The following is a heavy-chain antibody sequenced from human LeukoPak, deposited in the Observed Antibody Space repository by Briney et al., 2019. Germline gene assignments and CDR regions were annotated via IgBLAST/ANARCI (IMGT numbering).Heavy chain of an antibody. CDR1: GFTFSSYE. V-gene: IGHV3-48*03. J-gene: IGHJ6*03. D-gene: IGHD2-15*01. CDR3: AKGAAATPYYYYYMDV. CDR2: ISSSGSTI. Sequence: GGSLRLSCAASGFTFSSYEMNWVRQAPGKGLEWVSYISSSGSTIYYADSVKGRFTISRDNSKNTLYLQMNSLRAEDTAVYYCAKGAAATPYYYYYMDVWGKGTTVTVSS.